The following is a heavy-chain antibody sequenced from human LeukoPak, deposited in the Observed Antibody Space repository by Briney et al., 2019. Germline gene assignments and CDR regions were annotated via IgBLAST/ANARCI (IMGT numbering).Heavy chain of an antibody. D-gene: IGHD6-19*01. Sequence: SETPSLTCAVSGGSISSGGFSWSWIRQPPGKGLEWIGYMYHGGSTYYNPSLESRVTISVDRSKNQFSLRLSSVTAADTAVYYCARGTGYSSGCPDYWGQGTLVTVSS. J-gene: IGHJ4*02. V-gene: IGHV4-30-2*01. CDR3: ARGTGYSSGCPDY. CDR2: MYHGGST. CDR1: GGSISSGGFS.